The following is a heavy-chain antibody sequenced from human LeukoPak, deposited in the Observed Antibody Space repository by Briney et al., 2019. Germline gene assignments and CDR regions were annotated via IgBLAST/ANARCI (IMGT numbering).Heavy chain of an antibody. J-gene: IGHJ6*03. CDR2: IKQDGSEK. Sequence: PGGSLRLSCAASGFTFSSYWMSWVRQAPGKGLEWVANIKQDGSEKYYVDSVKGRFTISRDNAKNSLYLQMNSLRAEDTAVYYCARAGWELLWGYYYYYMDVWGKGTTVTVSS. CDR3: ARAGWELLWGYYYYYMDV. D-gene: IGHD1-26*01. CDR1: GFTFSSYW. V-gene: IGHV3-7*01.